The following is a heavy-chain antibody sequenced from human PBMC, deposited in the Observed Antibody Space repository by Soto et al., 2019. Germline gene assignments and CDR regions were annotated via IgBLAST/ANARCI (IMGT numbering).Heavy chain of an antibody. J-gene: IGHJ6*02. CDR1: GFTFSSYA. Sequence: PGRYLGLSCAASGFTFSSYAMSWVGQAPGKGLEWVSAISGSGGSTYYADSVKGRFTISRDNSKNTLYLQMNSLRAEDTAVYYCATKAAYSYGYGMDGWPPGSTVTVS. V-gene: IGHV3-23*01. CDR3: ATKAAYSYGYGMDG. CDR2: ISGSGGST. D-gene: IGHD5-18*01.